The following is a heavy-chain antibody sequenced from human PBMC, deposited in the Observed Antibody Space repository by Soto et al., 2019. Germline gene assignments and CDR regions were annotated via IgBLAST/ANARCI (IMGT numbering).Heavy chain of an antibody. CDR3: AKDHLPSTVTTPGY. CDR2: ISYDGNNK. J-gene: IGHJ4*02. CDR1: GFTFSTYG. Sequence: QVQLVESGGGVVQPGRSLRLSCAASGFTFSTYGMHWVRQAPGKGLEWVAVISYDGNNKYYADSVKGRFTIARDNSKNTLFLQMDSLRAEDTAVYYCAKDHLPSTVTTPGYWGQGNLVTVSS. V-gene: IGHV3-30*18. D-gene: IGHD4-17*01.